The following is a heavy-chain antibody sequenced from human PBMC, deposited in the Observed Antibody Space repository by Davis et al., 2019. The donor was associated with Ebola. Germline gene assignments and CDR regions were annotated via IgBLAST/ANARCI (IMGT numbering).Heavy chain of an antibody. CDR1: GDSMNNYF. V-gene: IGHV4-59*01. CDR3: GRGRHNWNTLDL. Sequence: PSETLSLTCNVSGDSMNNYFWSWIRQTPGREPEWLGYFSYTGTTRYKPSLTSRLTVSGDMSKKQFSLRLTSVTAADPAVYYCGRGRHNWNTLDLWGPGTLVTV. D-gene: IGHD1/OR15-1a*01. J-gene: IGHJ5*02. CDR2: FSYTGTT.